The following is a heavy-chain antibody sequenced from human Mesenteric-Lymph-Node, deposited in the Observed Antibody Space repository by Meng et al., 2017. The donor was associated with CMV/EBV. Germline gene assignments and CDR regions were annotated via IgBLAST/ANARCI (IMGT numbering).Heavy chain of an antibody. CDR3: ARRLLGGYSSSWRSGRGYNWLDP. J-gene: IGHJ5*02. CDR1: YY. CDR2: IYYSGST. D-gene: IGHD6-13*01. V-gene: IGHV4-39*01. Sequence: YYWGWIRQPPGKGLEWIGSIYYSGSTYYNPSLKSRVTISVDTSKNQFSLKLSSVTAADTAVYYCARRLLGGYSSSWRSGRGYNWLDPWGQGTLVTVSS.